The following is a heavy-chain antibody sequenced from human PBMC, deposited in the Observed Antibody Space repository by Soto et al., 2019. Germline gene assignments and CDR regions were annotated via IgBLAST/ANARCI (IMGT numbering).Heavy chain of an antibody. J-gene: IGHJ4*02. D-gene: IGHD2-2*01. Sequence: GGSLRLSCAASGFTFSSYWMSWVRQAPGKGLEWVANIKQDGSEKNYVDSVKGRFTTSRDNAKNSLYLQMNSLRAEDTAVYFCARDLCSTTSCFFDFWGQGTLVTVSS. CDR1: GFTFSSYW. CDR2: IKQDGSEK. V-gene: IGHV3-7*01. CDR3: ARDLCSTTSCFFDF.